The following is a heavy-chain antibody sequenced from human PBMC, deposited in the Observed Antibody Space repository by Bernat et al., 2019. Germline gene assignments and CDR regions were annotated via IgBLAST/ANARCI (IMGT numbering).Heavy chain of an antibody. Sequence: QVQLQESGPGLVKPSETLSLTCTVSGGSISSYYWSWIRQPPGKGLEWIGYIYYSGSTNYNPSLKSRVTISVDTSKNQFSLKLSSVTAADTAVYYCASHAPLYYYYYYGMDVWGQGTTVTVSS. D-gene: IGHD5/OR15-5a*01. V-gene: IGHV4-59*08. CDR2: IYYSGST. CDR1: GGSISSYY. J-gene: IGHJ6*02. CDR3: ASHAPLYYYYYYGMDV.